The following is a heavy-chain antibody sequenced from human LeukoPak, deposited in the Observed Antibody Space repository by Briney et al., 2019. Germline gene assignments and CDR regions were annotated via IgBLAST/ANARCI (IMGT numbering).Heavy chain of an antibody. V-gene: IGHV3-48*03. D-gene: IGHD3-22*01. CDR3: ARDWYYYDSSGYMRRADY. Sequence: PGRSLRLSCAASGFTFGSYEMNWVRQAPQKGLEWVSYISSSGSTIYYADSVKGRFTISRDNAKNSLYLQMNSLRAEDTAVYYCARDWYYYDSSGYMRRADYWGQGTLVTVSS. CDR1: GFTFGSYE. CDR2: ISSSGSTI. J-gene: IGHJ4*02.